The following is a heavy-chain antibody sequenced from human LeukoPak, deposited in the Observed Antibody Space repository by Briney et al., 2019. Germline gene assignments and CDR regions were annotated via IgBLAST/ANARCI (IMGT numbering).Heavy chain of an antibody. D-gene: IGHD3-3*01. CDR2: IKSKTDGGTT. J-gene: IGHJ6*02. Sequence: GGSLRLSCAASGFTFSSYAMSWVRQAPGKGLEWVGRIKSKTDGGTTDYAAPVKGRFTISRDDSKNTLYLQMNSLKTEDTAVYYCTTGFGSGYYNPYYYYGMDVWGQGTTVTVSS. CDR3: TTGFGSGYYNPYYYYGMDV. V-gene: IGHV3-15*01. CDR1: GFTFSSYA.